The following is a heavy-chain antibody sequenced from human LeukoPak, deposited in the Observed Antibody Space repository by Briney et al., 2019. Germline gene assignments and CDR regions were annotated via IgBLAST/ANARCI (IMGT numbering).Heavy chain of an antibody. Sequence: ASGKVSCKASGYTFTSYGISWVRQAPGQGLEWMGWISAYNGNTNYARKLQGRVTMTTDTSTSTAYMELRSLRSDDTAVYYCARVLRDQWLLIDYWGQEPWSPSPQ. CDR3: ARVLRDQWLLIDY. J-gene: IGHJ4*01. CDR1: GYTFTSYG. V-gene: IGHV1-18*01. CDR2: ISAYNGNT. D-gene: IGHD6-19*01.